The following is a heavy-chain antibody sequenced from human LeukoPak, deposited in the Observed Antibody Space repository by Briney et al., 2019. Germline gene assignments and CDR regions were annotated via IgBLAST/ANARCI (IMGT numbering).Heavy chain of an antibody. CDR3: AKDSRGYSYGSDY. J-gene: IGHJ4*02. D-gene: IGHD5-18*01. CDR2: ISYDGSNK. CDR1: GFTFSSYG. V-gene: IGHV3-30*18. Sequence: GGSLRLSCAASGFTFSSYGMHWVRQAPGKGLEWVAVISYDGSNKYYADSVKGRFAISRDNSKNTLYLQMNSLRAEDTAVYYCAKDSRGYSYGSDYWGQGTLVTVSS.